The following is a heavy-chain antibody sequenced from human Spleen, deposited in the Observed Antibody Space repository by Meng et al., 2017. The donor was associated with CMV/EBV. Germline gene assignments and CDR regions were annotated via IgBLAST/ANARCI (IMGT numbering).Heavy chain of an antibody. V-gene: IGHV1-46*01. CDR3: VRGGVGWDLMRL. J-gene: IGHJ1*01. CDR2: INPSGGNT. D-gene: IGHD1-26*01. CDR1: GYTFTSYY. Sequence: ASVKVSCKASGYTFTSYYMHWVRQAPGQGLEWMGIINPSGGNTRYAQKFQGRVTMTRDTPTSTVYMELSSLRTEDTAIYYCVRGGVGWDLMRLWGQGTLVTVSS.